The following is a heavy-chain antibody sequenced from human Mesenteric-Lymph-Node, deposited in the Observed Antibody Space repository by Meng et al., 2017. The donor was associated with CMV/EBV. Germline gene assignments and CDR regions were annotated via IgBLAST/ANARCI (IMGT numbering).Heavy chain of an antibody. Sequence: GSIDSGGSYWGWVRQHPGMGLEWIGYIYYTGMAVYNPSLRSRVTISIDTSNNQFSLRLNSVTAADTAVYYCARDVYERRGSEGWFDSWGQGTLVTVSS. CDR1: GSIDSGGSY. D-gene: IGHD2/OR15-2a*01. V-gene: IGHV4-31*02. CDR3: ARDVYERRGSEGWFDS. J-gene: IGHJ5*01. CDR2: IYYTGMA.